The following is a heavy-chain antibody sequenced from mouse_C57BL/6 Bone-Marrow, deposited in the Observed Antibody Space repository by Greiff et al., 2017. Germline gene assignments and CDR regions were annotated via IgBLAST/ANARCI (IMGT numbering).Heavy chain of an antibody. V-gene: IGHV5-6*01. Sequence: EVHLVESGGDLVKPGGSLKLSCAASGFTFSSSGMSWVRQTPDKRLEWVATISSGGSYTYYPDSVKGRFTISRDTAKNTLYLQMSSLKSEDTAMYYCARHGHYYYGSSRYYAMDYWGQGTSVTVSS. CDR3: ARHGHYYYGSSRYYAMDY. J-gene: IGHJ4*01. CDR2: ISSGGSYT. CDR1: GFTFSSSG. D-gene: IGHD1-1*01.